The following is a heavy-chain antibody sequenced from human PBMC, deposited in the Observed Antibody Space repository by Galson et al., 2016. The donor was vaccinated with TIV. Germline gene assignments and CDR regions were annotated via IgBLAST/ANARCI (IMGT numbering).Heavy chain of an antibody. J-gene: IGHJ4*02. CDR3: ATAPWFPGLSFDN. D-gene: IGHD2/OR15-2a*01. CDR2: FDPDVFKT. Sequence: SVKVSCKVSGYSVNALVMHWVRQAPGKGLEWMGGFDPDVFKTTYAQKFQGRLTLTADTARDTAYMELGSLRTEDTAVYSCATAPWFPGLSFDNWGQGTLVTVSS. V-gene: IGHV1-24*01. CDR1: GYSVNALV.